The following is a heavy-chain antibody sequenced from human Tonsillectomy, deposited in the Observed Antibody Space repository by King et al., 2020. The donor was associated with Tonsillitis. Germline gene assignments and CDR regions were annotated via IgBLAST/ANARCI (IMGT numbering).Heavy chain of an antibody. CDR3: ARDYPPPYLCMIH. CDR1: GFTVSTNY. V-gene: IGHV3-66*01. D-gene: IGHD2-8*01. Sequence: VQLVESGGGLVQPGGSLRLSCAASGFTVSTNYMSWVRQAPGKGLEWVSVMYSGGSTYYADSVKGRFTVSRDNSKNTLYLQMNSLRAEDTAVYYCARDYPPPYLCMIHWGQGTLVTVSS. CDR2: MYSGGST. J-gene: IGHJ4*02.